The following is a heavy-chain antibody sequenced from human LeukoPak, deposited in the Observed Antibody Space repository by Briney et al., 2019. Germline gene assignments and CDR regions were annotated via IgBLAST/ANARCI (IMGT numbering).Heavy chain of an antibody. CDR2: IRGSGGST. J-gene: IGHJ6*04. D-gene: IGHD3-10*02. CDR3: AELGITMIGGV. Sequence: PGGSLRLSCAASGFTFSSYGMSWVRQSPGKGLEWVSAIRGSGGSTYYADSVKGRFAISRDNAKNSLYLQMNSLRAEDTAVYYCAELGITMIGGVWGKGTTVTISS. CDR1: GFTFSSYG. V-gene: IGHV3-23*01.